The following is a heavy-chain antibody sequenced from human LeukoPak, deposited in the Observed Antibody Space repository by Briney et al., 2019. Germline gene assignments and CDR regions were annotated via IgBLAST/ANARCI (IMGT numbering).Heavy chain of an antibody. J-gene: IGHJ4*02. Sequence: GGSLRLSCAASGFTFSSFWMSWVRQAPGKGLEWVANINQDGSGKYFVDSVKGRFTISRDNAKNSLYLQMNSLRAEDTAVYYCARDLNTAMALDYWGQGTLVTVSS. CDR2: INQDGSGK. D-gene: IGHD5-18*01. CDR1: GFTFSSFW. V-gene: IGHV3-7*03. CDR3: ARDLNTAMALDY.